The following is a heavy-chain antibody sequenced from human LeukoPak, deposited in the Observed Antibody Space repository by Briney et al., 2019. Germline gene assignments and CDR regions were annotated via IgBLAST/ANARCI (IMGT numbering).Heavy chain of an antibody. CDR1: GFTFSTYA. V-gene: IGHV3-23*01. Sequence: GGSLRLSCAASGFTFSTYAMNWVRQAPGKGLEWVSGISGSGGRTYYSHSVEGRVAISRDNSKNTLFLQMSSLRVEDTAIYYCAREADFFGSGSPSDYWGQGILVSVSS. J-gene: IGHJ4*02. CDR2: ISGSGGRT. D-gene: IGHD3-10*01. CDR3: AREADFFGSGSPSDY.